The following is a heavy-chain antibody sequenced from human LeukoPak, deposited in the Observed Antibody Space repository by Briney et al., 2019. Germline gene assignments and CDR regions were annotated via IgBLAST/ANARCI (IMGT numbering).Heavy chain of an antibody. J-gene: IGHJ4*02. V-gene: IGHV3-30*04. D-gene: IGHD5-18*01. CDR1: GFTFSSYA. Sequence: GRSLRLSCAASGFTFSSYAMHWVRQAPGKGLEWVAVISYDGSNKYYADSVKGRFTISRDNSKNTLYLQMNSLRAEDTAVYYCARDLNTAMVTGYFDYWGQGTLVTVPS. CDR3: ARDLNTAMVTGYFDY. CDR2: ISYDGSNK.